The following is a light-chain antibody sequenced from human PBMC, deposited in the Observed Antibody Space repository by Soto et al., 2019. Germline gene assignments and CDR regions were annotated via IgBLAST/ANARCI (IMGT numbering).Light chain of an antibody. J-gene: IGLJ1*01. V-gene: IGLV3-1*01. CDR3: QAWGTTTYV. CDR1: KLEKKF. CDR2: QDG. Sequence: SYELTQPPSVSVSPGQTATITCSGDKLEKKFVCWYQQRPGQSPVLVIYQDGKRPPGIPERFSGSNSGNTATLTIGGTQAVDEAAYYCQAWGTTTYVFGPGTKVTVL.